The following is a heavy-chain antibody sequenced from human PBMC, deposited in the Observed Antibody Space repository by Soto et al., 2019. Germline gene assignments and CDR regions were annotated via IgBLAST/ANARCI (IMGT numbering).Heavy chain of an antibody. D-gene: IGHD6-19*01. CDR2: ISSSSSYI. CDR1: GFTFSSYS. Sequence: EVQLVESGGGLVKPGGSLRLSCAASGFTFSSYSMNWVRQAPGKGLEWVSSISSSSSYIYYADSVKGRFTISRDNARNSLYLQMTSLRAEDTAVYYWARSFVYSSGCVDYCGQGSLVAVGS. CDR3: ARSFVYSSGCVDY. V-gene: IGHV3-21*01. J-gene: IGHJ4*02.